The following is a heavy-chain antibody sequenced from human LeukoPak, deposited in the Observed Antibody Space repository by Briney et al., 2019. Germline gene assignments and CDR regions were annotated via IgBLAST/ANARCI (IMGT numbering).Heavy chain of an antibody. V-gene: IGHV3-53*01. J-gene: IGHJ4*02. CDR3: ARRAGEYSHPYDY. Sequence: GGSLRLSCKVSGFTISSNSWSWVRQAPGKGLEWVSFISSGGNTDHSDSVKGRFTISRDNSKNTLYLQMNSLRAEDTAIYYCARRAGEYSHPYDYWGQGTLVTVSS. CDR1: GFTISSNS. CDR2: ISSGGNT. D-gene: IGHD2-15*01.